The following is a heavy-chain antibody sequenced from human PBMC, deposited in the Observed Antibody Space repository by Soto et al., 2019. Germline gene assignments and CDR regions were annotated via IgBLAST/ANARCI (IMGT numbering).Heavy chain of an antibody. Sequence: GGSLRLSCTASGITFGDYAVSWVRQAPGKGLEWVGFIRGKAYGETTDYAASVRGRFTISRDDSKSIAYLQMNSLKTEDTAVYFCSRRLLDYGDYYYGMDVWGQGATVTVSS. D-gene: IGHD4-17*01. J-gene: IGHJ6*02. CDR3: SRRLLDYGDYYYGMDV. CDR2: IRGKAYGETT. CDR1: GITFGDYA. V-gene: IGHV3-49*04.